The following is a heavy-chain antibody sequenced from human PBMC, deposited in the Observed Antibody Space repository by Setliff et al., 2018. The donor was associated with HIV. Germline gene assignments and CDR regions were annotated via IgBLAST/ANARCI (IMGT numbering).Heavy chain of an antibody. J-gene: IGHJ4*02. CDR1: GGSISSGNYY. D-gene: IGHD2-15*01. CDR3: ARVDRCSGGSCYFIDY. V-gene: IGHV4-61*09. Sequence: SETLSLTCSVSGGSISSGNYYWGWTRQPAGKGLEWIGHIYTDGTIKYNPSLKSRLTISLDTSKNQFSLKLNSVTAADTAVYYCARVDRCSGGSCYFIDYWGQGTLVTVSS. CDR2: IYTDGTI.